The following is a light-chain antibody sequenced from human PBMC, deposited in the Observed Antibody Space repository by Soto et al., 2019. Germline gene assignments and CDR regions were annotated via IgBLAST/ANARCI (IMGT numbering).Light chain of an antibody. CDR3: QQYGSWT. CDR1: ETISSDK. CDR2: GTF. J-gene: IGKJ1*01. Sequence: EIVLTQSPGTLSVSPGERATLSCGASETISSDKLAWYQQKPGQPPSLLIYGTFSRATGIPDRFSGSGSGTDFTLTISRLEPEDSAIYYCQQYGSWTFGQGTKVEI. V-gene: IGKV3-20*01.